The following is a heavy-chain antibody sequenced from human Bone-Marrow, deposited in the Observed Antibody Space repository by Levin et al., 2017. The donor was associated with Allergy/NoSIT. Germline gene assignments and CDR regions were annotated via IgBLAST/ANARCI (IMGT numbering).Heavy chain of an antibody. Sequence: KPSETLSLTCDVYGGSFMSSYWSWIRQPPGKGLEWIGEVNHSGSTKYNPSLKSRVTISVDTSERQISLRLSSVTAADTAVYYCAGAFASAGTDSLYFYYYGVDVWGQGTTVTVSS. D-gene: IGHD6-13*01. CDR2: VNHSGST. CDR1: GGSFMSSY. V-gene: IGHV4-34*01. CDR3: AGAFASAGTDSLYFYYYGVDV. J-gene: IGHJ6*02.